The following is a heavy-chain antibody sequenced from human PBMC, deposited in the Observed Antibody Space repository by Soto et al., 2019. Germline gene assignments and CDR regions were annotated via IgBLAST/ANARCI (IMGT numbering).Heavy chain of an antibody. V-gene: IGHV1-2*04. D-gene: IGHD3-9*01. CDR2: INPKTGGT. CDR1: GYTFTSYD. J-gene: IGHJ4*02. Sequence: ASVKVSCKASGYTFTSYDINGVRQAPGQGLEWMGYINPKTGGTTYAQKFQGWVTMTRDTSVSTAYIDLSSLKFNDTAVYYCVRAGTGYQLDYWGQGTLVTVSS. CDR3: VRAGTGYQLDY.